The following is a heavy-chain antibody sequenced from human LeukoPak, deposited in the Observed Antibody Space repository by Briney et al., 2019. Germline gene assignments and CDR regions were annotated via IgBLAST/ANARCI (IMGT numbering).Heavy chain of an antibody. CDR1: GFTFSNYW. D-gene: IGHD6-13*01. CDR2: IKEDGSEK. CDR3: ASGRQLGY. Sequence: GGSLRLSCAASGFTFSNYWMSWVRQAPGKGLEWVANIKEDGSEKYYVDSVKGRFTIFRDNVRNSLYQQMNSLRAEDTAVYYCASGRQLGYWGQGTLVTVSS. V-gene: IGHV3-7*01. J-gene: IGHJ4*02.